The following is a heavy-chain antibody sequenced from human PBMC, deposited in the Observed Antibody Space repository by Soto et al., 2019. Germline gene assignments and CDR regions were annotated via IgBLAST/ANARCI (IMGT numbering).Heavy chain of an antibody. V-gene: IGHV2-5*02. CDR3: AHIPNYYQYDWFDP. J-gene: IGHJ5*02. Sequence: QITLKESGPTLVKPTQTLTLTCTSSGFSLTTRGVGVGWIRQPPGKALECLALIYWDDDKRYSPSLQSRLSITKDPSKNPVVLTMTNVDPVDTATYYCAHIPNYYQYDWFDPWGQGTLVSVSS. CDR1: GFSLTTRGVG. D-gene: IGHD3-16*01. CDR2: IYWDDDK.